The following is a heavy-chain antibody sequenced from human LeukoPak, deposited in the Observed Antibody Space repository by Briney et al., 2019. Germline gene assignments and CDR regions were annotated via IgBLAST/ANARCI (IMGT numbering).Heavy chain of an antibody. Sequence: QPGRSLRLSCAASGCTFSSYAMHWVRQAPGKGLEWVAVISYNGSNKYYADSVKGRFTISRDNSKNTLYLQMNSLRAEDTAVYYCARDRAVAGSYYYYGMDVWGKGTTVTVSS. CDR1: GCTFSSYA. V-gene: IGHV3-30*04. CDR3: ARDRAVAGSYYYYGMDV. J-gene: IGHJ6*04. D-gene: IGHD6-19*01. CDR2: ISYNGSNK.